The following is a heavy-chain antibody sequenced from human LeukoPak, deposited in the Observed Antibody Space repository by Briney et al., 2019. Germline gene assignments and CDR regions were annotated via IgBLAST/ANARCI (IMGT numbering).Heavy chain of an antibody. Sequence: GASVKVSCKASGYTFTSYGISWVRQAPGQGLEWLAWISAYNGNTNYAQKLQGRGTMATDTSTSTAYMELRSLRSDDTAVYYCAREVCGGDCYPDYWGQGTLVTVSS. CDR1: GYTFTSYG. J-gene: IGHJ4*02. CDR2: ISAYNGNT. CDR3: AREVCGGDCYPDY. V-gene: IGHV1-18*01. D-gene: IGHD2-21*02.